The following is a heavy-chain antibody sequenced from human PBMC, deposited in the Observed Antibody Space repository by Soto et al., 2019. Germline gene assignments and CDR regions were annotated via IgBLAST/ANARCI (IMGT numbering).Heavy chain of an antibody. D-gene: IGHD3-22*01. CDR2: IYWDDDK. J-gene: IGHJ3*02. CDR1: GFSLSTSGVG. Sequence: QITLKESGPTLVKPTQTLTLTCTFSGFSLSTSGVGVGWIRQPPGKALEWLALIYWDDDKRYSPSLKSRLTITKDTSKNPVVLTMTHMDPVDTATYYCAQTYESSGYRTDAFDIWGQGTMVTVSS. CDR3: AQTYESSGYRTDAFDI. V-gene: IGHV2-5*02.